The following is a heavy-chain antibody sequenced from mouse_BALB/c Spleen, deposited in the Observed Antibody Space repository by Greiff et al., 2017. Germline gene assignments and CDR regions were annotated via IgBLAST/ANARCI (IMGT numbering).Heavy chain of an antibody. V-gene: IGHV1-7*01. CDR1: GYTFTSYW. D-gene: IGHD3-1*01. CDR3: ARGQLGLLDY. Sequence: QVQLQQSGAELAKPGASVKMSCKASGYTFTSYWLHWVKQRPGQGLEWIGYINPSTGYTEYNQKFKDKATLTADKSSSTAYMQLSSLTSEDSAVYYCARGQLGLLDYWGQGTTLTVSS. CDR2: INPSTGYT. J-gene: IGHJ2*01.